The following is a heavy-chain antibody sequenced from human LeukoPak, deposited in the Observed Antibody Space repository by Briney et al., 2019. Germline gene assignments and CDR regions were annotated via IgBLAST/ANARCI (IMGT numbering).Heavy chain of an antibody. CDR3: AGVCLTTNCPSLDY. CDR2: ITSSSSYI. V-gene: IGHV3-21*01. Sequence: GGSLRLSCAISGFSISNYWMTWVRQAPGKGLEWVSSITSSSSYIFYADSVKGRFTISRDNAKNSLYLQMTSLTAEDTAVYYCAGVCLTTNCPSLDYWGQGTLVTVSS. D-gene: IGHD1-1*01. CDR1: GFSISNYW. J-gene: IGHJ4*02.